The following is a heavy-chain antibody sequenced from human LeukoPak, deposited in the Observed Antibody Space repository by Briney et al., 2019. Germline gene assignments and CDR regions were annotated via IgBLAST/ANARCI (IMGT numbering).Heavy chain of an antibody. CDR3: AKDTTGTAALIDY. D-gene: IGHD1-1*01. V-gene: IGHV3-9*01. J-gene: IGHJ4*02. CDR1: GFTFDDYA. CDR2: ISWNSGSI. Sequence: PGGSLRLPCAASGFTFDDYAMHWVRQAPGKGLEWVSGISWNSGSIGYADSVKGRFTISRDNAKNSLYLQMNSLRAEDTALYYCAKDTTGTAALIDYWGQGTLVTVSS.